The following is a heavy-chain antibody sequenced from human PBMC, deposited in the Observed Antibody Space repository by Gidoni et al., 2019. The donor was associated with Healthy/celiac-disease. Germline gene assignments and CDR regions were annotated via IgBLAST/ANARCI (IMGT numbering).Heavy chain of an antibody. CDR3: ARRFGYGSGRWGAFDI. J-gene: IGHJ3*02. Sequence: QLQLQESGPGLVKPSETLSLTCTVSGGSISSSSYYWGWIRQPPGKGLEWIGSIYYSGSTYYNPSLKSRVTISVDTSKNQFSLKLSSVTAADTAVYYCARRFGYGSGRWGAFDIWGQGTMVTVSS. D-gene: IGHD3-10*01. CDR1: GGSISSSSYY. V-gene: IGHV4-39*01. CDR2: IYYSGST.